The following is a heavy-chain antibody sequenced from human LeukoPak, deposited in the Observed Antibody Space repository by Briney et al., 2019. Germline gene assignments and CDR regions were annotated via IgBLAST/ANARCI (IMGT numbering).Heavy chain of an antibody. CDR2: ITSSSSYV. Sequence: GGSLRLSCEASGFTFSSYNMNWVRHAPGKRLEWVSSITSSSSYVFYADSVKGRFIISRDNAKISLYLQVNSLRAEDTSLYYCARNFGGGDSSGPYYWGQGTLVTVSS. CDR1: GFTFSSYN. D-gene: IGHD3-22*01. J-gene: IGHJ4*02. CDR3: ARNFGGGDSSGPYY. V-gene: IGHV3-21*04.